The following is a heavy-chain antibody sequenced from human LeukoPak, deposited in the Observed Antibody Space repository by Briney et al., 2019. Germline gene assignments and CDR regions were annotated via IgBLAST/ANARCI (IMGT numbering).Heavy chain of an antibody. J-gene: IGHJ5*02. CDR3: TRGRSFWFDP. CDR1: GYTFSNYD. D-gene: IGHD3-10*01. Sequence: ASVKVSCKASGYTFSNYDINWVRQVTGQGLEWMGWMNPKSGNTGYARKSKGRVTMTSNSSINTAYMELTSLRIQDTAVYYCTRGRSFWFDPWGQGALVTVFS. CDR2: MNPKSGNT. V-gene: IGHV1-8*01.